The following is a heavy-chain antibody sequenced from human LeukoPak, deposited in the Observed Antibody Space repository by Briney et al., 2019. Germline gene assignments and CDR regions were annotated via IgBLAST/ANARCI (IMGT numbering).Heavy chain of an antibody. V-gene: IGHV3-33*01. CDR3: ARPTYSGSYYWFDY. CDR2: IWYDGSNK. CDR1: GFTFSSYG. J-gene: IGHJ4*02. Sequence: SGGSLRLSCAASGFTFSSYGMHWVRQAPGKGLEWVAVIWYDGSNKYYADSVKGRFTISRDNSKNTLYLQMNSLRAKDTAVYYCARPTYSGSYYWFDYWGQGTLVTVSS. D-gene: IGHD1-26*01.